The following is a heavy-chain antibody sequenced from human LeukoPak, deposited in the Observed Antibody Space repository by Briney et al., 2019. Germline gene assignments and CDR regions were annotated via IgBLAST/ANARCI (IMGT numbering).Heavy chain of an antibody. CDR3: ARDSDYGDYPGIY. Sequence: SVKVSCKASGGTFSSYAISWVRQAPGQGLEWMGGIIPIFGTANYAQKFQGRVTITADESTSTAYMELSSLRSEDTAVYYCARDSDYGDYPGIYWGQGTLVTVSS. CDR2: IIPIFGTA. V-gene: IGHV1-69*13. J-gene: IGHJ4*02. D-gene: IGHD4-17*01. CDR1: GGTFSSYA.